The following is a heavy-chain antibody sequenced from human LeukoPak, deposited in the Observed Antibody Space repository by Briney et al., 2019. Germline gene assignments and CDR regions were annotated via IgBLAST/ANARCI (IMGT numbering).Heavy chain of an antibody. Sequence: GGSLRLSCAASGFTFSSYAMHWVRQAPGKGLEWVAVISYDGSNKYYADSVKGRFTISRDNSKNTLYLQMNSLRAEDTALYFCAKSWGSTRPYYNYMEVWGKGTTVTVSS. CDR2: ISYDGSNK. V-gene: IGHV3-30-3*02. J-gene: IGHJ6*03. CDR3: AKSWGSTRPYYNYMEV. D-gene: IGHD1-26*01. CDR1: GFTFSSYA.